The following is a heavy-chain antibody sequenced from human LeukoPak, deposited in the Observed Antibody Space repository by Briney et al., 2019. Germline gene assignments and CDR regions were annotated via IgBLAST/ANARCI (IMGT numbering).Heavy chain of an antibody. V-gene: IGHV1-2*02. CDR1: GYTFTGYY. D-gene: IGHD3-22*01. Sequence: ASVKVSCKASGYTFTGYYMHWVRPAPGKGLEWMGWINPNSGGTNYAQKFQGRVTMTRDTSISTAYMELSRLRSDDTAVYYCARDPYYYDSSGYYYFDYWGQGTLVTVSS. CDR3: ARDPYYYDSSGYYYFDY. J-gene: IGHJ4*02. CDR2: INPNSGGT.